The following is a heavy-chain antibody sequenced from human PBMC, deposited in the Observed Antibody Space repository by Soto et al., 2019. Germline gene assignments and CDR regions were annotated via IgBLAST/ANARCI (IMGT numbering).Heavy chain of an antibody. Sequence: SETLSLTCAVYGGSFSGYYWTWIRQPPGEGLEWIAEINHSGRSNSNPSLKRRVTVSVDTSKNQFSLKLSSVTAADTAVYYCARGISMTVEVQRDAPDKYFFDSWGQGTLVTVSS. J-gene: IGHJ4*02. CDR1: GGSFSGYY. V-gene: IGHV4-34*01. CDR2: INHSGRS. D-gene: IGHD3-22*01. CDR3: ARGISMTVEVQRDAPDKYFFDS.